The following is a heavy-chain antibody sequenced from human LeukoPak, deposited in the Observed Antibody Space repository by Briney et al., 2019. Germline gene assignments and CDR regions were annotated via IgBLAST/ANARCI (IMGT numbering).Heavy chain of an antibody. Sequence: GGSLRLSCVDSGFTFSNYWMSWVRQAPVKGLEWVANIKQDGSEKYYVDSVKGRFTISRDNAKNSLYLQMNSLRAEDTAVYYCARGVGRGYIFNYWGQGTLVTVSS. V-gene: IGHV3-7*01. J-gene: IGHJ4*02. CDR3: ARGVGRGYIFNY. CDR2: IKQDGSEK. CDR1: GFTFSNYW. D-gene: IGHD5-12*01.